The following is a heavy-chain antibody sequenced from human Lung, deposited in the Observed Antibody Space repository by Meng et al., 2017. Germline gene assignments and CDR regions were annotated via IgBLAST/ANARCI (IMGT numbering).Heavy chain of an antibody. CDR3: ARGPTTMAHDFDY. CDR2: INHSGST. CDR1: GGSFSDYY. J-gene: IGHJ4*02. Sequence: QVRLQRWVAGLLKPSETLSLPCVVSGGSFSDYYWSWIRQPPGKGLEWIGEINHSGSTNYNPSLESRATISVDTSQNNLSLKLSSVTAADSAVYYCARGPTTMAHDFDYWGQGTLVTVSS. V-gene: IGHV4-34*01. D-gene: IGHD4-11*01.